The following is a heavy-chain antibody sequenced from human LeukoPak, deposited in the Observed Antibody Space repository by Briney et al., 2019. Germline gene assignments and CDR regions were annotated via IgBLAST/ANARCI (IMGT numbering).Heavy chain of an antibody. J-gene: IGHJ4*02. CDR2: ISACNGNT. Sequence: ASVKVSCKASGYTFTSYGISWVRQAPGQGLEWMGWISACNGNTNYAQKLQGRVTMTTDTSTSTAYMELRSLRSDDTAVYYCARENYYDSSGHYYPFDYWGQGTLVTVSS. CDR1: GYTFTSYG. D-gene: IGHD3-22*01. CDR3: ARENYYDSSGHYYPFDY. V-gene: IGHV1-18*01.